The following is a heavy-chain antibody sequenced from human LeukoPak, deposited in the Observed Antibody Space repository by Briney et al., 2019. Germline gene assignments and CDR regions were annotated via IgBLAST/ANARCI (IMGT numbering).Heavy chain of an antibody. Sequence: APVKVSCKASGYTFTGYYMHWVRQAPGQGLEWMGRINPNSGGTNYAQKFQGRVTMTRDTSISTAYMELSRLRSDDTAVSYCARNSGTYYTDYWGQGTLVTVSS. CDR1: GYTFTGYY. V-gene: IGHV1-2*06. CDR2: INPNSGGT. J-gene: IGHJ4*02. CDR3: ARNSGTYYTDY. D-gene: IGHD1-26*01.